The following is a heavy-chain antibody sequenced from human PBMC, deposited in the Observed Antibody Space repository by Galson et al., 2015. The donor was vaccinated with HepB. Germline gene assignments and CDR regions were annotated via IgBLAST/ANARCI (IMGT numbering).Heavy chain of an antibody. J-gene: IGHJ4*02. D-gene: IGHD2-21*02. CDR3: ARGEDVVVTATNGPDY. CDR1: GFTFSSYA. V-gene: IGHV3-30*04. CDR2: ISYDGSNK. Sequence: SLRLSCAASGFTFSSYAMHWVRQAPGKGLEWVAVISYDGSNKYYADSVKGRFTISRDNSKNTLYLQMNSLRAEDTAVYYCARGEDVVVTATNGPDYWGQGTLVTVSS.